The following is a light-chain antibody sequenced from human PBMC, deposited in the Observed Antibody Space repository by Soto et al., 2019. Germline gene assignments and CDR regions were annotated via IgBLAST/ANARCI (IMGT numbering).Light chain of an antibody. CDR2: GAS. V-gene: IGKV3-15*01. CDR3: QQYNNWPLT. J-gene: IGKJ5*01. CDR1: QSVSSN. Sequence: EIVMTQSPATLSVSPGERATLSCRASQSVSSNLAWYQQKPGQAPRLLIYGASTTATGTPARFSGSGSGTEFTLTLSSLQSEDFAVYYCQQYNNWPLTFGQGTRLEIK.